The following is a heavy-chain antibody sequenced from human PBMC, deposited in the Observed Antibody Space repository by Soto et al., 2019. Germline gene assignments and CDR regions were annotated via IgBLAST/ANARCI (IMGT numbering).Heavy chain of an antibody. CDR2: IDPSDSYT. D-gene: IGHD6-19*01. J-gene: IGHJ6*02. Sequence: PGESLKISCKGSGYSLTSYWISWVRQMPGKGLEWMGRIDPSDSYTNYSPSFQGHVTISADKSISTAYLQWSSLKASDTAMYYCAREPWLVQFTYYYYGMDVWGQGTTVTVSS. CDR1: GYSLTSYW. CDR3: AREPWLVQFTYYYYGMDV. V-gene: IGHV5-10-1*01.